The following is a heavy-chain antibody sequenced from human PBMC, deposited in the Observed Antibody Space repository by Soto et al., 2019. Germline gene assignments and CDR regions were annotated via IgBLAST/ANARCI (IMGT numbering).Heavy chain of an antibody. J-gene: IGHJ5*02. D-gene: IGHD6-6*01. V-gene: IGHV4-31*03. CDR1: GGSISSGGYY. CDR3: ARPGHCSSSGGANWFDP. Sequence: QVQLQESGPGLVKPSQTLSLTCTVSGGSISSGGYYWSWIRQHPGKGLEWIGYIYYSGSTYFNPSLKSRLTISVSPSKHHFSPPVRSVTAGEPAVYYCARPGHCSSSGGANWFDPWGQGTLVTVSS. CDR2: IYYSGST.